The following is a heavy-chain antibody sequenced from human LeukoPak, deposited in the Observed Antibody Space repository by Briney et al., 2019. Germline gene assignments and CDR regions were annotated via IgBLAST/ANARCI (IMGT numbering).Heavy chain of an antibody. CDR2: IYYSGST. V-gene: IGHV4-30-2*03. CDR3: ARHYTESGFYYYFDH. Sequence: PSETLSLTCAVSGGSISSGGYSWSWIRQPPGKGLEWIGYIYYSGSTYYNPSLKSRVTISVDTSKKQFYLKLRSVTAADTAVYYCARHYTESGFYYYFDHWGQGTLVTVSS. D-gene: IGHD3-22*01. CDR1: GGSISSGGYS. J-gene: IGHJ4*02.